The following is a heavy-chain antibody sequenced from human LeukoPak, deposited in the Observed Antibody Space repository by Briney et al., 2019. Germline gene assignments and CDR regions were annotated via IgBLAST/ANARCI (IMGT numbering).Heavy chain of an antibody. J-gene: IGHJ4*02. D-gene: IGHD5-24*01. CDR3: ARDRRWLQSGLDY. CDR1: GGSISSYY. V-gene: IGHV4-59*01. Sequence: TSETPSLTCTVSGGSISSYYWSWIRQPPGKGLEWIGYIYYSGSTNYNPSLKSRVTISVDTSENQFSLKLSSVTAADTAVYYCARDRRWLQSGLDYWGQGTLVTVFS. CDR2: IYYSGST.